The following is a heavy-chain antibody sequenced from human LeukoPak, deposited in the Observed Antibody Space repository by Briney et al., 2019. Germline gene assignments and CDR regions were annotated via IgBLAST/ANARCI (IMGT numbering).Heavy chain of an antibody. D-gene: IGHD6-13*01. CDR3: AKVPIAREDNAFDI. J-gene: IGHJ3*02. Sequence: GGSLRLSCAASGFTFDDYGMSWVRQAPGKGLEWVSGISWNSGSIGYADSVKGRFTISRDNAKNSLYLQMNSLRAEDTALYYCAKVPIAREDNAFDIWGQGTMVTVSS. V-gene: IGHV3-9*01. CDR1: GFTFDDYG. CDR2: ISWNSGSI.